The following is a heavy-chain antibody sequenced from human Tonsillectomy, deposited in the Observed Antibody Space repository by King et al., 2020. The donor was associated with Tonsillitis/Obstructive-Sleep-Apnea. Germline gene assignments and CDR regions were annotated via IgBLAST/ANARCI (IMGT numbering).Heavy chain of an antibody. Sequence: QLVQSGAEVKKPGESLTISCKASAYSFTSYWISWVRQMPGKGLEWMGRIDPSDSYTNYSPSFQGHVTISADKSISTAYLQWSSLKASDTAMYYCAHTPTPGGSTYDYYYAMDVWGQGTTVTVSS. V-gene: IGHV5-10-1*03. D-gene: IGHD2-2*01. CDR2: IDPSDSYT. CDR1: AYSFTSYW. J-gene: IGHJ6*02. CDR3: AHTPTPGGSTYDYYYAMDV.